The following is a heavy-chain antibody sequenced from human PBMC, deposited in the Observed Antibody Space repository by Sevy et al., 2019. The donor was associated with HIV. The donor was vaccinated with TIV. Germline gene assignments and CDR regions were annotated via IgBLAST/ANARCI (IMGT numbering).Heavy chain of an antibody. V-gene: IGHV1-2*02. CDR2: INPNSGGT. J-gene: IGHJ5*02. Sequence: ASVKVSCKASGYTFTGYSMHWVRQAPGQGLEWMGWINPNSGGTNYAQKFQGRLTMTRDTSISTAYMELSRLRFDDTAVYYCARVWNSDYYDSSGPNWFDPWGQGTLVTVSS. CDR3: ARVWNSDYYDSSGPNWFDP. D-gene: IGHD3-22*01. CDR1: GYTFTGYS.